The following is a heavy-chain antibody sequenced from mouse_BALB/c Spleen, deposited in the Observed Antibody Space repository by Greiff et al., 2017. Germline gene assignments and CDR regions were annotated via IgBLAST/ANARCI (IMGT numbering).Heavy chain of an antibody. CDR2: ISSGSSTI. V-gene: IGHV5-17*02. CDR1: GFTFSSFG. Sequence: EVHLVESGGGLVQPGGSRKLSCAASGFTFSSFGMHWVRQAPEKGLEWVAYISSGSSTIYYADTVKGRFTISRDNPKNTLFLQMTSLRSEDTAMYYCARSKEDYAMDYWGQGTSVTVSS. CDR3: ARSKEDYAMDY. J-gene: IGHJ4*01.